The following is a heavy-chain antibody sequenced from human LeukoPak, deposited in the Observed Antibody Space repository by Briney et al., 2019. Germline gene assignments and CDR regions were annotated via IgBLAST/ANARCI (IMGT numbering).Heavy chain of an antibody. CDR3: ARAREATFLPAQYYFDY. CDR1: GGTFSSYA. Sequence: SVKVSCKASGGTFSSYAISWVRQAPGQGLEWMGGIIPIFGTANYAQKFQGRVTITTDESTSTAYMEPSSLRSEDTAVYYCARAREATFLPAQYYFDYWGQGTLVTVSS. CDR2: IIPIFGTA. D-gene: IGHD3-3*02. J-gene: IGHJ4*02. V-gene: IGHV1-69*05.